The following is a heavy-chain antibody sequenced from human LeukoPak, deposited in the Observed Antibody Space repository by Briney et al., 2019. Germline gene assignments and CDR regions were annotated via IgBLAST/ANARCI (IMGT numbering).Heavy chain of an antibody. CDR3: ARARIDY. J-gene: IGHJ4*02. D-gene: IGHD1-14*01. V-gene: IGHV3-7*04. CDR1: GFTFSSYW. CDR2: IKDDGSEK. Sequence: GGSLRLSCVGSGFTFSSYWMTWVRQAPGKGLEWVANIKDDGSEKYSVASVKGRFTISRDNAKNSLYLQMSSLRAEDTAVYYCARARIDYWGQGTLVTVSS.